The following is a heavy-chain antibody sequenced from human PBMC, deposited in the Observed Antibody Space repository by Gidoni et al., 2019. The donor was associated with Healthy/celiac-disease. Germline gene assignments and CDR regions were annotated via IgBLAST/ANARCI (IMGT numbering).Heavy chain of an antibody. CDR1: GYTFTGYY. D-gene: IGHD2-2*01. CDR2: INPNSGGT. V-gene: IGHV1-2*02. CDR3: ARGYCSSTSCYLRRRVEEVMTTVRSYYGMDV. J-gene: IGHJ6*02. Sequence: QVQLVQSGAEVKKPGASVKVSCKASGYTFTGYYMPWVRQAPGQGLEWMGWINPNSGGTNYAQKFQGRVTMTRDTSISTAYMELSRLRSDDTAVYYCARGYCSSTSCYLRRRVEEVMTTVRSYYGMDVWGQGTTVTVSS.